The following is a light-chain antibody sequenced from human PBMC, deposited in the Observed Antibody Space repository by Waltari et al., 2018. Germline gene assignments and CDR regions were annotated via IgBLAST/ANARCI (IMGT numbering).Light chain of an antibody. CDR2: DVS. V-gene: IGLV2-14*01. CDR1: SIDVGGYNY. J-gene: IGLJ2*01. CDR3: SSYTSSSSVV. Sequence: QSALTQPASVSGSPGQSITISCTGTSIDVGGYNYLSWYQQHPGKAPKLMIYDVSTRPSGVSNRFSGSKSGNTASLTISGLQAEDEADYYCSSYTSSSSVVFGGGTKLTVL.